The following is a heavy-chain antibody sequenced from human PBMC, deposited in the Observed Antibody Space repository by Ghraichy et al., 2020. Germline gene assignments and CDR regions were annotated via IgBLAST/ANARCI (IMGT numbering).Heavy chain of an antibody. CDR2: ISSSSSYI. D-gene: IGHD6-6*01. CDR3: ARWGDSSSSVFYY. J-gene: IGHJ4*01. CDR1: GFTFSTYS. Sequence: GGSLRLSCAASGFTFSTYSMNWVRQAPGKGLEWVSSISSSSSYIYYADSVKGRFTISRDNAKNSLYLQLNSLRVEDTAVYYCARWGDSSSSVFYYWGHGPLVTVSS. V-gene: IGHV3-21*01.